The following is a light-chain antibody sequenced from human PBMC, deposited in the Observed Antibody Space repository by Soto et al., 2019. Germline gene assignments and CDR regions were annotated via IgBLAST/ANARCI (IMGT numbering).Light chain of an antibody. CDR2: EVS. V-gene: IGLV2-14*01. CDR1: SGDIGAYNY. Sequence: QSVLTQPASVSGSPGQSITISCTGTSGDIGAYNYVCWYQQQSGKAPKLIIYEVSYRPSGASNRCTGSNSGNTASLTISGLQAEDEADDYCSSCTTSRGYVFGFGTKVTGL. CDR3: SSCTTSRGYV. J-gene: IGLJ1*01.